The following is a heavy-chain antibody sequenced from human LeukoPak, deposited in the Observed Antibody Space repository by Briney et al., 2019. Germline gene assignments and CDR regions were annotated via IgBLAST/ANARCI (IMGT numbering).Heavy chain of an antibody. CDR2: IKTDGSEK. J-gene: IGHJ5*02. V-gene: IGHV3-7*03. Sequence: PGGSLRLSCEASGFTFSSYWMSWVRQAPGKGLEWVANIKTDGSEKYYVDSVKGRFTISRVNAKNSLYLQMNSLRAEDTAVYYCARDYTGYFPWGQGTLVIVSS. CDR3: ARDYTGYFP. CDR1: GFTFSSYW. D-gene: IGHD3-9*01.